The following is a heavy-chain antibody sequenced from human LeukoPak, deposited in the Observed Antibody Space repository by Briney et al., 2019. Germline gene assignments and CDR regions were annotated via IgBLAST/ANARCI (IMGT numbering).Heavy chain of an antibody. V-gene: IGHV4-4*09. CDR1: GGSISSYY. CDR2: IYHSGST. Sequence: SETLSLTCTVSGGSISSYYWSWIRQPPGKGLEWIGYIYHSGSTDYNPSLKGRVTISVDTSKSQFSLKLTFVTAADTAVYYCATLTTVVTAYYFDYWGQGTLVTVSS. D-gene: IGHD4-23*01. J-gene: IGHJ4*02. CDR3: ATLTTVVTAYYFDY.